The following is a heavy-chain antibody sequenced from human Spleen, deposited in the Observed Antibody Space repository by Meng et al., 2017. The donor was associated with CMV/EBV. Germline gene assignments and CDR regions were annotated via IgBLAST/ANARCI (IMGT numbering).Heavy chain of an antibody. J-gene: IGHJ4*02. CDR3: ARDSRWGGRYFDY. D-gene: IGHD4-23*01. V-gene: IGHV3-20*04. CDR1: WLRFDDYG. Sequence: CGASWLRFDDYGMSGVRHVPGKGLGWVSGIKWNGAITGYADSVKGRFTISRDNAKNSLYLQMNSLRAEDTALYYCARDSRWGGRYFDYWGQGTLVTVSS. CDR2: IKWNGAIT.